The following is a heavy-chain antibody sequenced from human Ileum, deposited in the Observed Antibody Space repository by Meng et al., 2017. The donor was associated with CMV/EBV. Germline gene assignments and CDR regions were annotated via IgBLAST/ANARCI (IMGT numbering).Heavy chain of an antibody. J-gene: IGHJ3*02. CDR2: IYYSGST. CDR1: GGSVSSGSYY. Sequence: SETLSLTCTVSGGSVSSGSYYWSWIRQPPGKGLEWIGYIYYSGSTNYNPSLKSRVTISVDTSKNQFSLKLSSVTAADTAVYYCARGCSSTSCYSDAFDIWGQGTMVTVSS. V-gene: IGHV4-61*01. D-gene: IGHD2-2*01. CDR3: ARGCSSTSCYSDAFDI.